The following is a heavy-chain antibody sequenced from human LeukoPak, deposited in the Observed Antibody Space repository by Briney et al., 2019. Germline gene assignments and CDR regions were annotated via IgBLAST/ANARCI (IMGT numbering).Heavy chain of an antibody. D-gene: IGHD3-22*01. CDR1: GFTFSSYS. V-gene: IGHV3-21*01. J-gene: IGHJ6*03. CDR2: ISSSSSYI. Sequence: GGSLRLSCAASGFTFSSYSMNWVRQAPGKGLEWVSSISSSSSYIYYADSVKGRFTISRDNAKNSLYLQMNSLRAEDTAVYCCARDRRYYYDSSGYYYAYMDVWGKGTTVTVSS. CDR3: ARDRRYYYDSSGYYYAYMDV.